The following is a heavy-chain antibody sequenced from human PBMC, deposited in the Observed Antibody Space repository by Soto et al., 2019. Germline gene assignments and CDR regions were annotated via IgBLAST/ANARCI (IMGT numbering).Heavy chain of an antibody. D-gene: IGHD1-26*01. CDR2: ISYDGSNT. J-gene: IGHJ4*02. CDR3: AKEGGLSGSYYISSSYYFDY. V-gene: IGHV3-30*18. CDR1: GFTFSSYG. Sequence: QVQQVESGGGVVQPGRSLRLSCAASGFTFSSYGMHWVRQAPGKGLEWVAIISYDGSNTYYADSVKGRFTISRDNSKNTLYLQMNSLRAEDTSVYYCAKEGGLSGSYYISSSYYFDYWGQGTLVTVSS.